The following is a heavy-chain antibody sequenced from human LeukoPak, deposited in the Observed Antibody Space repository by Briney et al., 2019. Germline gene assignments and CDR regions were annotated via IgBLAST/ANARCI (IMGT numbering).Heavy chain of an antibody. J-gene: IGHJ4*02. CDR3: ARGGSGSPRAYFDY. D-gene: IGHD3-10*01. CDR1: GGSFSGYY. CDR2: INHSGST. Sequence: PSETLSLTCGVYGGSFSGYYWSWIRQPPGKGLEWIGEINHSGSTNYNPSLKSRVTISVDTSKKQFSLKLSSVTAADTAVYYCARGGSGSPRAYFDYWGQGTLVTVSS. V-gene: IGHV4-34*01.